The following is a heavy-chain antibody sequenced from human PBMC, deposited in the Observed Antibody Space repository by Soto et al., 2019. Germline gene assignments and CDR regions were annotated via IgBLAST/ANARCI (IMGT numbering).Heavy chain of an antibody. J-gene: IGHJ4*02. Sequence: GGSLRLSCAASGFTFSSYAMHWVRQAPGKGLEWVAVISYDGSNKYYADSVKGRFTISRDNSKNTLYLQMNSLRAEDTAVYYCARDLDLHYYDSSGLLDYWGQGTLVTVSS. CDR2: ISYDGSNK. V-gene: IGHV3-30-3*01. D-gene: IGHD3-22*01. CDR3: ARDLDLHYYDSSGLLDY. CDR1: GFTFSSYA.